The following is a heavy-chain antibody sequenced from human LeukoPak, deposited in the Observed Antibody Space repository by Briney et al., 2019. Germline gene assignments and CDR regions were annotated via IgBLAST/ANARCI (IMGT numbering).Heavy chain of an antibody. CDR3: ASQSIAVAAFDI. CDR1: GSTFSSYA. V-gene: IGHV1-69*05. J-gene: IGHJ3*02. D-gene: IGHD6-19*01. Sequence: SVKVSCKASGSTFSSYAISWVRQAPGQGLEWMGGIIPIFGTANYAQKFQGRVTITTDESTSTAYMELSSLRSEDTAVYYCASQSIAVAAFDIWGQGTMVTVSS. CDR2: IIPIFGTA.